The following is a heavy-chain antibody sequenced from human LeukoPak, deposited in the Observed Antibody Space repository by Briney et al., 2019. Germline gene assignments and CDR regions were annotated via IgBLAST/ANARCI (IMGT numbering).Heavy chain of an antibody. D-gene: IGHD6-13*01. V-gene: IGHV1-69*04. J-gene: IGHJ1*01. CDR3: ARDRGSSWYDFQH. CDR1: GGTFSSYA. Sequence: SVKVSCKASGGTFSSYAISWVRQAPGQGLEWMGRIIPILGIANYAQKFQGRVTITADKSTSTAYMELSSLRSEDTAVYYCARDRGSSWYDFQHWGQGTLVTVSS. CDR2: IIPILGIA.